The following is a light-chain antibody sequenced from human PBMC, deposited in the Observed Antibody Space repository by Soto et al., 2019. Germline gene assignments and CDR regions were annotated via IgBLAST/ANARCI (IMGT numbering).Light chain of an antibody. CDR3: SSYTSSTTPYV. V-gene: IGLV2-14*01. J-gene: IGLJ1*01. CDR2: DVS. CDR1: SSDVGGYNY. Sequence: QSALTQPASVSGSPGQSITISCTGTSSDVGGYNYVSWYQQHPGKAPKVMIYDVSHRPSGVSNRFSGSKSGNTASLTISGLQAEDEADYYCSSYTSSTTPYVFGTGTQLTVL.